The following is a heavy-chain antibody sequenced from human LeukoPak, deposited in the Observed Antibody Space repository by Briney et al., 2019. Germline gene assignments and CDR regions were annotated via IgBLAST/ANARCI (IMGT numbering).Heavy chain of an antibody. Sequence: SETLSLTCTVSGGSVSSGSYYWSWIRQPPGKGLEWIGYIYYSGSTNYNPSLKGRVTISVDTSKNQFSLKLSSVTAADTAVYYCARDQDDGSGSSFDYWGQGTLVTVSS. CDR1: GGSVSSGSYY. J-gene: IGHJ4*02. D-gene: IGHD3-10*01. V-gene: IGHV4-61*01. CDR2: IYYSGST. CDR3: ARDQDDGSGSSFDY.